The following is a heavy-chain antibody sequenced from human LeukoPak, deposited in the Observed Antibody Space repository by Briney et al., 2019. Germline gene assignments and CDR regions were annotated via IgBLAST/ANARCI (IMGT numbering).Heavy chain of an antibody. V-gene: IGHV3-15*01. CDR2: IKGKTDDGTS. J-gene: IGHJ4*02. CDR1: GFTFSNAW. D-gene: IGHD2-2*01. CDR3: TTDISVYCSSTSCYRRDY. Sequence: GGSLRLSCAASGFTFSNAWMRWVRQAPGKGLEWVGRIKGKTDDGTSDYASPVKGRITISRDDSKNTLYLQMNSLKTEDTAVYYCTTDISVYCSSTSCYRRDYWGQGTLVTVSS.